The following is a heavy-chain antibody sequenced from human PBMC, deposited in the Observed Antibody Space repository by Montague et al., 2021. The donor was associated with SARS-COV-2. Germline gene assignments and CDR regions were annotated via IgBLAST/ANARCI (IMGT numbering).Heavy chain of an antibody. D-gene: IGHD6-19*01. J-gene: IGHJ4*02. V-gene: IGHV3-23*01. CDR3: AKNRIAVAGPGAVHY. Sequence: SLRLSCAASGFTFSSYAMSWVRQAPGKGLEWVSGVTGSGDNTFYADSVKGRFPIPRDNSKNTLFLQMSSLRAEDTAVYYCAKNRIAVAGPGAVHYWGQGTMVTVSS. CDR2: VTGSGDNT. CDR1: GFTFSSYA.